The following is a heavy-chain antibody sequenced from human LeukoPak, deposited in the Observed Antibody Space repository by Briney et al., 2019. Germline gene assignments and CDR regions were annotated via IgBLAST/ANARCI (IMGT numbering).Heavy chain of an antibody. Sequence: PSETLSLTCTVSGGSISSYYWSWIRQPPGKGLEWIGYIYYSGSTNYNPSLKSRVTISVDTSKNQFSLKLSSVTAADTAVYYCARVDYGDYQGLVYWYFDLWGRGTLVTVSS. CDR1: GGSISSYY. D-gene: IGHD4-17*01. CDR2: IYYSGST. J-gene: IGHJ2*01. CDR3: ARVDYGDYQGLVYWYFDL. V-gene: IGHV4-59*01.